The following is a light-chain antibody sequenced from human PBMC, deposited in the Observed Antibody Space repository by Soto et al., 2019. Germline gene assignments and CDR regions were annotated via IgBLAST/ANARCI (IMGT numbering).Light chain of an antibody. CDR2: TAS. J-gene: IGKJ4*01. Sequence: DIQMTQSPSTLSASVGDRVTITCRASQSISKCLAWYQQKPGQAPTLLIYTASSLESGVPSRFSGSGSGTEFTLTISSLQPDDFAAYYCQQYISYPLTFGGGTKVEIK. CDR3: QQYISYPLT. CDR1: QSISKC. V-gene: IGKV1-5*03.